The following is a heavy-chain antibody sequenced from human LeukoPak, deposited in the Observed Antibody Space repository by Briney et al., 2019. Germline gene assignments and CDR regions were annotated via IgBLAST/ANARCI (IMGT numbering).Heavy chain of an antibody. CDR1: GFTFSSYS. V-gene: IGHV3-48*02. Sequence: GGSLRLSCAASGFTFSSYSMNWVRQAPGRGLDWFSFISGSTSATYIADSVKGRFTISRDSARNSLHLEMNSLRDEDTAVYYCVRGHMDVWGKGTTVIVSS. CDR2: ISGSTSAT. CDR3: VRGHMDV. J-gene: IGHJ6*03.